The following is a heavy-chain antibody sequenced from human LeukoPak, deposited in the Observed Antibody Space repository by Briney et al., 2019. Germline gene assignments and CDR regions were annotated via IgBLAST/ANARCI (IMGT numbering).Heavy chain of an antibody. CDR1: GGSFSGYY. Sequence: SETLSLTCAVYGGSFSGYYWSWIRQPPGKGLEWIGEINHSGSTNYNPSLKSRVTISVDTSKNQFSLKLRSVTAADTAVYYCARYVPVKTGTTRASLDYWGQGALVTVSS. CDR2: INHSGST. D-gene: IGHD1-1*01. J-gene: IGHJ4*02. V-gene: IGHV4-34*01. CDR3: ARYVPVKTGTTRASLDY.